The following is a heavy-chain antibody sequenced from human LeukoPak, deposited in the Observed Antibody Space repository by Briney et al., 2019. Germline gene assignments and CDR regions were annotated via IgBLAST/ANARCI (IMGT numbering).Heavy chain of an antibody. V-gene: IGHV4-34*01. CDR2: INHSGST. J-gene: IGHJ4*02. Sequence: SETLSLTCAVYGGSFRGYYWSWIRQPPGKGLEWVGEINHSGSTNYNPSLKSRVTISVDTSNNQFSLKLSSVTAADTAVYYCATTYSTGSGGSCYFGDYWGRGTLVTVS. D-gene: IGHD2-15*01. CDR1: GGSFRGYY. CDR3: ATTYSTGSGGSCYFGDY.